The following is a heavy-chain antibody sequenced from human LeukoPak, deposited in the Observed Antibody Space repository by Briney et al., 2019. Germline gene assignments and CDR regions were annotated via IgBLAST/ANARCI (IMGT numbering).Heavy chain of an antibody. CDR3: ASGVWGSYRTYYFDY. Sequence: PGGSLRLSCAASGFTFSSYEMNWVRQAPGKGLEWVSYISSSGSTIYYADSVKGRFTISRDNAKNSLYLQMNSPRAEDTAVYYCASGVWGSYRTYYFDYWGQGTLVTVSS. J-gene: IGHJ4*02. CDR1: GFTFSSYE. V-gene: IGHV3-48*03. CDR2: ISSSGSTI. D-gene: IGHD3-16*02.